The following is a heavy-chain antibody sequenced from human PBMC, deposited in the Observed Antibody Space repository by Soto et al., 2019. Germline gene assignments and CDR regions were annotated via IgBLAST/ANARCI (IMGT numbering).Heavy chain of an antibody. J-gene: IGHJ4*02. CDR2: IYYSGST. CDR3: ARVIPYSYGYYFDY. CDR1: GGSVSSGSYY. D-gene: IGHD5-18*01. V-gene: IGHV4-61*01. Sequence: QVQLQESGPGLVKPSETLSLTCTVSGGSVSSGSYYWSWIRQPPGKGLEWIGYIYYSGSTNYNPSLKSRVTLSVDTSKNQFSLKLSSVTAADTAVYYCARVIPYSYGYYFDYWGQGTLVTVSS.